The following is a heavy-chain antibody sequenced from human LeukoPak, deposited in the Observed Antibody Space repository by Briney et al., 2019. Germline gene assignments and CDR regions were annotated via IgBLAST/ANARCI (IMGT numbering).Heavy chain of an antibody. CDR2: IVLGAGNT. CDR1: GFTFPNSA. V-gene: IGHV1-58*02. Sequence: SVKVSCKASGFTFPNSAMQWVRQARGQRLEWIGWIVLGAGNTVYSHKFHDRVTITRDVSTNTAYMELDSLGSEDTAVYYCAAQRGASLHDFWSTRLFDPWGRGTLVTVSS. J-gene: IGHJ5*02. D-gene: IGHD3-3*01. CDR3: AAQRGASLHDFWSTRLFDP.